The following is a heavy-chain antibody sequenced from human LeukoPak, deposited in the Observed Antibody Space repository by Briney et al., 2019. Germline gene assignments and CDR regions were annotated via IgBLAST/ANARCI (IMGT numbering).Heavy chain of an antibody. D-gene: IGHD6-13*01. CDR1: GDSISSYY. CDR2: IYHSGST. V-gene: IGHV4-59*01. CDR3: ARALRQQLVTGWFDP. J-gene: IGHJ5*02. Sequence: SETLSLTCTVSGDSISSYYWSWIRQPPGGGLEWVGYIYHSGSTNYNPSLKSRVTISVDTSKNQFSLKLISVTAADTAVYYCARALRQQLVTGWFDPWGQGTLVTVSS.